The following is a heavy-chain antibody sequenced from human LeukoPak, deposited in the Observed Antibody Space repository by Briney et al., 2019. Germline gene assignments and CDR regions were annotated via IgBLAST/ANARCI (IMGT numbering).Heavy chain of an antibody. D-gene: IGHD2-21*02. J-gene: IGHJ4*02. CDR3: ANAGGDSRPHAF. CDR1: GLTFSSYA. Sequence: GGSLRLSCAASGLTFSSYAMSWVRQAPGKGPEWISAISGNGISTSYADAVKGRFTISRDNSKNTLSLQMNSLRAEDTAVYYCANAGGDSRPHAFWGQGTLVTVSS. V-gene: IGHV3-23*01. CDR2: ISGNGIST.